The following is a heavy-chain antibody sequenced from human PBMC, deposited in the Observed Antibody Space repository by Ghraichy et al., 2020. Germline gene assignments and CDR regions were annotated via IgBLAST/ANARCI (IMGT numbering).Heavy chain of an antibody. CDR1: GFTFSSYW. CDR2: IKQDGSEK. D-gene: IGHD6-13*01. J-gene: IGHJ4*02. Sequence: GGSLRLSCAASGFTFSSYWMSWVRQAPGKGLEWVANIKQDGSEKYYVDSVKGRFTISRDNAKNSLYLQMNSLRAEDTAVYYCARGSNSSWSFLVYYFDYWGQGTLVTVSS. CDR3: ARGSNSSWSFLVYYFDY. V-gene: IGHV3-7*03.